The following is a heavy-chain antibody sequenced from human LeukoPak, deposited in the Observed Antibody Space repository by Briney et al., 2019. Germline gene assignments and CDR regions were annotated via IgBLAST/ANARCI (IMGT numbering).Heavy chain of an antibody. CDR2: IWTDGGNK. D-gene: IGHD3-9*01. J-gene: IGHJ4*02. CDR1: AFSLTTYG. CDR3: ARDGYIDWFSDAPKYLDY. Sequence: RRSLRLSCAPAAFSLTTYGMRWVRHAPGKGLGWVAAIWTDGGNKYYADSVKGRFTISTDQSKNTPCLQMNSLRAEDTPVYYRARDGYIDWFSDAPKYLDYWAQGKLVTVP. V-gene: IGHV3-33*01.